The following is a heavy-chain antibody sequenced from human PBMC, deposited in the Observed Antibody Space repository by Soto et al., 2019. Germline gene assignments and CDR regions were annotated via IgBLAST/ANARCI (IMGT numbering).Heavy chain of an antibody. CDR1: GFTFSTYG. CDR2: INSGAETT. J-gene: IGHJ4*02. D-gene: IGHD1-20*01. CDR3: ARDPDGIHDSDY. Sequence: EVQLVESGGGLVQPGGSLRLSCAASGFTFSTYGMNWARQAPGKGLEWVTHINSGAETTSYSDSVKGRFTISRDDAKNSLYLQMNSLRVDDKAIYYCARDPDGIHDSDYWGQGTLVTVSS. V-gene: IGHV3-48*04.